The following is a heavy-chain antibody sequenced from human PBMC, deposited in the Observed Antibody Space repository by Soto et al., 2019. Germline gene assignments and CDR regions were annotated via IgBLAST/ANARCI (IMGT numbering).Heavy chain of an antibody. Sequence: GGSLRLSCAPSGFIFSNYAMSWVRQARGKGLEWVSAISGSGADTYYTESVKGRFTISRDNFKNTLYLQMNSLRAEDTAVYYCAKDTGRGGGSVFDYWGQGTMVTVSS. J-gene: IGHJ4*02. CDR2: ISGSGADT. D-gene: IGHD2-15*01. V-gene: IGHV3-23*01. CDR3: AKDTGRGGGSVFDY. CDR1: GFIFSNYA.